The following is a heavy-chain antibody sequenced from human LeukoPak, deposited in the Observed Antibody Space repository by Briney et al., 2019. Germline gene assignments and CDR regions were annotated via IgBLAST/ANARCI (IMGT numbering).Heavy chain of an antibody. D-gene: IGHD1-26*01. J-gene: IGHJ4*02. CDR2: IYGDGAST. Sequence: PGGSLRLSCAASGFTFDDYAMHWVRQVPGKGLEWVSLIYGDGASTYYADSVKGRFTISRDNSKNTLYLRMNSLRAEDTAVYYCAKGLGATRGNFDYWGQGTLVTVSS. V-gene: IGHV3-43*02. CDR3: AKGLGATRGNFDY. CDR1: GFTFDDYA.